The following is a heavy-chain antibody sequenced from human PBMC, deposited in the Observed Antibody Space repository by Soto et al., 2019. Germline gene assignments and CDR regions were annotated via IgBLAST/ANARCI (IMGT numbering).Heavy chain of an antibody. D-gene: IGHD4-17*01. CDR3: ARDSRPIDYGDYYFDY. Sequence: QVQLVQSGAEVKKPGASGKVSCKASGYTFTSYGISWVRQAPGQGLEWMGGISAYNGNTNYAQKLQGGGTMTTDTPTSPAYMELRSLRSDDTAVYYCARDSRPIDYGDYYFDYWGQGTLVTVSS. CDR2: ISAYNGNT. J-gene: IGHJ4*02. V-gene: IGHV1-18*01. CDR1: GYTFTSYG.